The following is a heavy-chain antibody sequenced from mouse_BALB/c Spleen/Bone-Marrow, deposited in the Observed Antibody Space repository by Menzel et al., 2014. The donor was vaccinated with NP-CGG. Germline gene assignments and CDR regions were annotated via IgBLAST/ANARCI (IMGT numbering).Heavy chain of an antibody. V-gene: IGHV1-9*01. CDR3: TRWGWSFDY. D-gene: IGHD2-3*01. CDR1: GYTFSSYW. J-gene: IGHJ2*01. Sequence: QVQLQQSGAELMKPGASVEISCKATGYTFSSYWIEWVKQRPGHGLEWVGEILPGSGSSNYNEKFKGKATITADTSSNTAYMQLSSLTSEDSAVYYCTRWGWSFDYWGQGTTLTASS. CDR2: ILPGSGSS.